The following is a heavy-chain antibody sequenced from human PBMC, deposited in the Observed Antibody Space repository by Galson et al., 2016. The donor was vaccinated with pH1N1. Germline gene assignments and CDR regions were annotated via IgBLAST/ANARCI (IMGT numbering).Heavy chain of an antibody. CDR2: VSHSGVT. Sequence: SETLSLTCTVSGYSISSGHYWGWVRQPPGKGLEWIGSVSHSGVTYYNPSLRSRVTISLHTSKNQISLRLTSVSAADPAVYYCAREVGWSYGLQYYYYYMDVWGNGTTVIVSS. CDR1: GYSISSGHY. V-gene: IGHV4-38-2*02. D-gene: IGHD1-26*01. CDR3: AREVGWSYGLQYYYYYMDV. J-gene: IGHJ6*03.